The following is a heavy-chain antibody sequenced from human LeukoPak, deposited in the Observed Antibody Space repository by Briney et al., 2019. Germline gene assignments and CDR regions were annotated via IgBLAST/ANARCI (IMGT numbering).Heavy chain of an antibody. V-gene: IGHV1-69*11. D-gene: IGHD2-21*01. Sequence: ASVKVSCKASGGTFSSYAISWVRQAPGQGLEWMGMIYPRDGSTSYAQKFQGRVTITADESTSTAYMELSSLRSEDTAVYYCARDSSEFRSLIPHWGQGTQVTVSS. CDR2: IYPRDGST. J-gene: IGHJ1*01. CDR1: GGTFSSYA. CDR3: ARDSSEFRSLIPH.